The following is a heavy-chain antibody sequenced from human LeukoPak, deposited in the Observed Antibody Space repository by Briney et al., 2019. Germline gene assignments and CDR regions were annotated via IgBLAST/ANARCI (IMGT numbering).Heavy chain of an antibody. Sequence: PGGSLRLSCAASGFTFSSYAMSWVGQAPGKGLEWVSAISGSGGSTYYADSVKGRFTISRDNSKNPLYLQMNSPRAEDTAVYYCPKVLTELHSWFAPWGQGTLVTVSS. J-gene: IGHJ5*02. D-gene: IGHD1-26*01. CDR2: ISGSGGST. V-gene: IGHV3-23*01. CDR3: PKVLTELHSWFAP. CDR1: GFTFSSYA.